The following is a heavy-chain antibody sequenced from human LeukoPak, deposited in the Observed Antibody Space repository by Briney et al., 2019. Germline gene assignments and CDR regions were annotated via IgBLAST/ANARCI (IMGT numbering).Heavy chain of an antibody. D-gene: IGHD3-10*01. J-gene: IGHJ4*02. CDR1: GGTFSSYA. CDR3: ARSGSGSYYMGDYFDY. V-gene: IGHV1-69*05. CDR2: IIPIFGTA. Sequence: SVKVSCKASGGTFSSYAISWVRQAPGQGLEWMGGIIPIFGTANYAQKFQGRVTITTDESTSTAYMELSSLRSGDTAVYYCARSGSGSYYMGDYFDYWGQGTLVTVSS.